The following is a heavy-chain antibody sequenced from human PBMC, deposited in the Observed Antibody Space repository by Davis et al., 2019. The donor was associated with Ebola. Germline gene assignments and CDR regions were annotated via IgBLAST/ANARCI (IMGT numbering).Heavy chain of an antibody. V-gene: IGHV3-7*01. J-gene: IGHJ5*02. Sequence: PGGSLRLSCAASGFTFSNYWMSWVRQAPVKGLEWVANIKQDGSEKQYVDSVKGRFTISRDNAKNSLYLQMNSLRAEDTAVYYCARHMEAYCGADCSYNWFDPWGQGTLVTVSS. D-gene: IGHD2-21*02. CDR1: GFTFSNYW. CDR3: ARHMEAYCGADCSYNWFDP. CDR2: IKQDGSEK.